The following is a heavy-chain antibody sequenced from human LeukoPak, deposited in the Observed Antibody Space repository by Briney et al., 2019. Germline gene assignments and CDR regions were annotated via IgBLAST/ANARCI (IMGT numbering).Heavy chain of an antibody. Sequence: PGGSLRLSRAASGFTFSDYYMSWIRQAPGKGLEWVSYISSSGSTIYYADSVKGRFTISRDNAKNSLYLQMNSLRAEDTAVYYCARGRGYCSSTSCPRGYFDYWGQGTLVTVSS. J-gene: IGHJ4*02. CDR1: GFTFSDYY. D-gene: IGHD2-2*01. CDR3: ARGRGYCSSTSCPRGYFDY. V-gene: IGHV3-11*01. CDR2: ISSSGSTI.